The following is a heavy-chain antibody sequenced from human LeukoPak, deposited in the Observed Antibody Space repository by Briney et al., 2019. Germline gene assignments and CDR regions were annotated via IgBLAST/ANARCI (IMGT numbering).Heavy chain of an antibody. CDR1: GYSISSGYY. CDR2: IYHSGST. D-gene: IGHD3-22*01. J-gene: IGHJ3*02. Sequence: SETLSLTCTVSGYSISSGYYWGWIRQPPGKGLEWIGSIYHSGSTYYNPSLKSRVTISVDTSKNQFSLKLSSVTAADTAVYYCATLSPGGKNSGFNDAFDIWGQGTMVTVSS. CDR3: ATLSPGGKNSGFNDAFDI. V-gene: IGHV4-38-2*02.